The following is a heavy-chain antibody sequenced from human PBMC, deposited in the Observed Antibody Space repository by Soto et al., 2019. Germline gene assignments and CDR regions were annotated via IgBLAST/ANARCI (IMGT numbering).Heavy chain of an antibody. CDR2: IYRTGST. CDR1: GGYFTNNNF. Sequence: PSETLSLTCAVYGGYFTNNNFWTCVRPPPGQRVQWIGEIYRTGSTNYNPSPKRQVTISLDKSENQCALKVTSPTAADTAVYYCASRDPGTSVEHWGQGTLVTVLL. D-gene: IGHD1-7*01. V-gene: IGHV4-4*02. CDR3: ASRDPGTSVEH. J-gene: IGHJ5*02.